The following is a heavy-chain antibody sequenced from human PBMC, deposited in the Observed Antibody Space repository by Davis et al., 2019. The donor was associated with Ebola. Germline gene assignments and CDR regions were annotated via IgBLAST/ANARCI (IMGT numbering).Heavy chain of an antibody. CDR1: GFTFSSYG. CDR2: ISYDGSNK. Sequence: GESLKISCAASGFTFSSYGMHWVRQAPGKGLEWVAVISYDGSNKYYADSVKGRFTISRDNSKNTLYLQMNSLRAEDTALYYCAKDSSRTSPNWFDSWGQGTLVTVSS. J-gene: IGHJ5*01. D-gene: IGHD1-14*01. V-gene: IGHV3-30*18. CDR3: AKDSSRTSPNWFDS.